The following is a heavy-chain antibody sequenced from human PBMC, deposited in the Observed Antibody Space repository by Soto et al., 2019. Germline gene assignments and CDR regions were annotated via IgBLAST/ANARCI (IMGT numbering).Heavy chain of an antibody. D-gene: IGHD1-26*01. CDR2: IYHSGST. V-gene: IGHV4-30-2*01. Sequence: SETLSLTCAVSGGSISSGGYSWSWIRQPPGKGLEWIGYIYHSGSTYYNPSLKSRVTISVDRSKNQFSLKLSSVTAADTAVYYCARVSTEIFFDYWGQGTLVTVSS. J-gene: IGHJ4*02. CDR3: ARVSTEIFFDY. CDR1: GGSISSGGYS.